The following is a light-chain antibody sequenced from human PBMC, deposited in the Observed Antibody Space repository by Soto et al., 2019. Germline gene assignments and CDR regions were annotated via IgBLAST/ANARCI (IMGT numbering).Light chain of an antibody. J-gene: IGKJ1*01. CDR2: DAY. V-gene: IGKV3-11*01. CDR3: QQRNSWPWT. Sequence: EIVLTQSPVPLSLSPGERATLSCRASQSVGSYLAWYQQKVGQARRLLIYDAYNRATGIAARFSGSGSGTDFTLTIGSIEPEDCAVYYCQQRNSWPWTFGQGTKVEIK. CDR1: QSVGSY.